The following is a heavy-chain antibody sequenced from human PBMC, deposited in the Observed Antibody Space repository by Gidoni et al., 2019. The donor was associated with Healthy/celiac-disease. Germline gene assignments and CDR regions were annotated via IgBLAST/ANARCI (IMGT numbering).Heavy chain of an antibody. CDR3: AKDPAVAGTL. CDR2: IRYDGSNK. D-gene: IGHD6-19*01. CDR1: GFTFSSYG. V-gene: IGHV3-30*02. Sequence: QVQLVESGGGVVQPGGSLRLSCAASGFTFSSYGMHWVRQAPGKWLEWVAFIRYDGSNKYYADSVKGRFTISRDNSKNTLYLQMNSLRAEDTAVYYCAKDPAVAGTLWGQGTLVTVSS. J-gene: IGHJ4*02.